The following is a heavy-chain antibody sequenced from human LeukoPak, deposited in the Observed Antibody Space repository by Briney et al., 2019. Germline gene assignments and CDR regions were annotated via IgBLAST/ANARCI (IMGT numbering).Heavy chain of an antibody. J-gene: IGHJ4*02. CDR1: GGSFSGYY. CDR3: ARAVGYCSGGSCSLDY. CDR2: INHSGST. Sequence: SETLSLTCAVYGGSFSGYYWSWIRQPPGKGLEWIGEINHSGSTNYNQSLKSRVTISVDTSKNQFSPKLSSVTAADTAVYYCARAVGYCSGGSCSLDYWGQGTLVTVSS. V-gene: IGHV4-34*01. D-gene: IGHD2-15*01.